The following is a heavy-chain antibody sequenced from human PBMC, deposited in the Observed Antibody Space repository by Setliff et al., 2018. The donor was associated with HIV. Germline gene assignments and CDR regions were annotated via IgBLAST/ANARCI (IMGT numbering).Heavy chain of an antibody. Sequence: SETLSLTCTVSGGSISGYHWNWLRQTPGKGLEWIGYIYTSRGTNYNHSLRTRVIISVDTSNQFSLKLSSMTAADTAIYYCARDMEDFGVLPSAPFDPWGRGTLVTVSS. CDR2: IYTSRGT. CDR1: GGSISGYH. D-gene: IGHD2-2*01. CDR3: ARDMEDFGVLPSAPFDP. V-gene: IGHV4-4*09. J-gene: IGHJ5*02.